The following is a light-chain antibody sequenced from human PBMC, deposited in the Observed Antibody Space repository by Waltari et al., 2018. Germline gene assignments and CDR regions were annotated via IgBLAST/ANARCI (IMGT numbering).Light chain of an antibody. V-gene: IGLV1-44*01. CDR3: AAWDDTLNGL. Sequence: QSVLTQPPSASGTPGQTVTISCSGCNSNIGGNTVNWYQHLPGAAPKLIIYSNNQRPSVVPYRFSGSKSGTSASLAISGLQSEDEADYYCAAWDDTLNGLFGGGTKLTVL. CDR2: SNN. J-gene: IGLJ2*01. CDR1: NSNIGGNT.